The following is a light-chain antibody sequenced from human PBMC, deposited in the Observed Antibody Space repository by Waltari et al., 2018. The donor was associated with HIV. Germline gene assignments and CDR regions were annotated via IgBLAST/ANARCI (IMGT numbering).Light chain of an antibody. J-gene: IGLJ2*01. CDR3: HVWDSFSDHRV. CDR1: HIGSKS. Sequence: SYVLTQPPSVSVAPGQTARISCEGDHIGSKSVHWYQQKPGQAPVLVGYYDTDRPSGIPERFSGSNSGNTATLIISGVEAGDEADYYCHVWDSFSDHRVFGGGTELTVL. CDR2: YDT. V-gene: IGLV3-21*02.